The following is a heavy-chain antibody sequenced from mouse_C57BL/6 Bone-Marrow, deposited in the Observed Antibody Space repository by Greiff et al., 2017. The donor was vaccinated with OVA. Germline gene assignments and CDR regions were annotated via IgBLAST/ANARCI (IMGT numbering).Heavy chain of an antibody. CDR3: ARAPYDYDVDWYFDV. J-gene: IGHJ1*03. Sequence: EVKLQESGGGLVKPGGSLKLSCAASGFTFSSYAMSWVRQTPEKRLEWVATISDGGSYTYYPDNVKGRFTISRDNAKNNLYLQMSHLKSEDTAMYYCARAPYDYDVDWYFDVWGTGTTVTVSS. D-gene: IGHD2-4*01. V-gene: IGHV5-4*03. CDR1: GFTFSSYA. CDR2: ISDGGSYT.